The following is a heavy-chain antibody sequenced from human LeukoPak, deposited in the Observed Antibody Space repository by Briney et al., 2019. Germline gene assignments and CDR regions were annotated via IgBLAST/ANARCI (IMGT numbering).Heavy chain of an antibody. V-gene: IGHV3-30*19. CDR1: GFTFSRFN. D-gene: IGHD3-22*01. CDR2: IWHDGSNK. J-gene: IGHJ4*02. Sequence: GGPLRLSCAASGFTFSRFNLHWVRQAPGKGLEWVAVIWHDGSNKYYADSVKGRFTISRDNSKNTLYLQMNSLRAEDTAVYYCARDPDNYYDSSGQFDYWGQGTLVTVSS. CDR3: ARDPDNYYDSSGQFDY.